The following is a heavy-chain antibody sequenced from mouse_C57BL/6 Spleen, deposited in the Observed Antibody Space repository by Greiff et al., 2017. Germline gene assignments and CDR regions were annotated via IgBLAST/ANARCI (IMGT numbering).Heavy chain of an antibody. V-gene: IGHV1-7*01. CDR2: INPSRGYT. J-gene: IGHJ3*01. Sequence: VQLQQSGAELAKPGASVKLSCKASGYSFTSYWMHWVKQRPGQGLEWIGYINPSRGYTKYNQTFKDKATLTADKYSSTASMQLSSLTYEDSAVYYCAREGDCDYPTWFAYWGQGTLVTVSA. CDR1: GYSFTSYW. D-gene: IGHD2-4*01. CDR3: AREGDCDYPTWFAY.